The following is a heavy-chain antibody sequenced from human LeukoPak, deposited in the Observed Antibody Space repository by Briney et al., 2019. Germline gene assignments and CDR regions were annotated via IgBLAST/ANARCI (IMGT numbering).Heavy chain of an antibody. J-gene: IGHJ4*02. Sequence: SVKVSCKASGGTFSSYAISWVRQALGQGLEWMGGIIPIFGTTNYAQKFQGRVTITADKSTSTAYMELSSLRSEDTAVYYCARSSVVTAMVHLDYWGQGTLVTVSS. D-gene: IGHD2-21*02. CDR2: IIPIFGTT. CDR1: GGTFSSYA. CDR3: ARSSVVTAMVHLDY. V-gene: IGHV1-69*06.